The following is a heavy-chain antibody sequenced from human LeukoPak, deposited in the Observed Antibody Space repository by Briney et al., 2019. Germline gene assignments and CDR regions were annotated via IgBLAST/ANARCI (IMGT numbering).Heavy chain of an antibody. CDR2: ISASGTGT. CDR1: GFTFSSYG. D-gene: IGHD3-22*01. CDR3: AKDPYDTSGYNYGPTGGVDY. Sequence: PGGSLRLSCAASGFTFSSYGMAWVRQAPGKGLEWVSAISASGTGTYYADSVKGRFTISRDNSKNTLYLQMNSLRAEDTAVYYCAKDPYDTSGYNYGPTGGVDYWGQGTLVTVSS. V-gene: IGHV3-23*01. J-gene: IGHJ4*02.